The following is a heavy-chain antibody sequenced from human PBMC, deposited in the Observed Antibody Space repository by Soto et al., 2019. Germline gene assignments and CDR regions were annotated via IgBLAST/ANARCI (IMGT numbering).Heavy chain of an antibody. Sequence: EVQLLESGGGLVQPGGSLRLSCAASGFTFSSYAMSWVRLAPGKGLEWVSAISGSGGSTYYADSVKGRFTISRDNSKNTLYLQMNSLRAEDTAVYYCASPQVDTAMVYYYGMDVWGQGTTVTVSS. J-gene: IGHJ6*02. CDR3: ASPQVDTAMVYYYGMDV. D-gene: IGHD5-18*01. CDR2: ISGSGGST. CDR1: GFTFSSYA. V-gene: IGHV3-23*01.